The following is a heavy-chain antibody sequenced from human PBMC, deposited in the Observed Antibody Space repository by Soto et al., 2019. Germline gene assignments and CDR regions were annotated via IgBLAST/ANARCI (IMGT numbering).Heavy chain of an antibody. CDR3: ARHEQFYYYYYGMDV. CDR1: GYSFTTYW. V-gene: IGHV5-51*01. CDR2: INPGDSDI. D-gene: IGHD4-4*01. Sequence: GESLKISCKASGYSFTTYWIAWVRQMPGKGLEWMGIINPGDSDIRYSPSFQGQVTISADNSISTAYLQWSSLKASDTAMYYCARHEQFYYYYYGMDVWGQGTAVTVS. J-gene: IGHJ6*02.